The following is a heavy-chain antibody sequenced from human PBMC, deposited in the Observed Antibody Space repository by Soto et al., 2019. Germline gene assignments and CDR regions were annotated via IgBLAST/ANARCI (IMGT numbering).Heavy chain of an antibody. D-gene: IGHD3-22*01. CDR2: IYYSGST. V-gene: IGHV4-61*01. CDR1: GGSVSSGSYY. J-gene: IGHJ5*02. Sequence: SETLSLTCTVSGGSVSSGSYYWRWIRQPPGKGLEWIGYIYYSGSTNYNPSLKSRVTISLDRTKKQFSLKLSSVTAADTAVYYCAPVVVIKGWFDPWGQGTLVTVSS. CDR3: APVVVIKGWFDP.